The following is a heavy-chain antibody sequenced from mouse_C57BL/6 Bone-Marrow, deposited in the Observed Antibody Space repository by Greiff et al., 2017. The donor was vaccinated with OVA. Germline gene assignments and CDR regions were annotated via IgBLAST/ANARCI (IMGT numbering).Heavy chain of an antibody. J-gene: IGHJ1*03. CDR1: GYTFTDYN. Sequence: EVMLVESGPELVKPGASVKMSCKASGYTFTDYNMHWVKQSHGKSLEWIGYINPNNGGTSYNQKFKGKATLTVNKSSSTAYMELRSLTSEDSAVYYCARRSFSYYKEYFDVWGTGTTVTVSS. CDR2: INPNNGGT. V-gene: IGHV1-22*01. D-gene: IGHD2-12*01. CDR3: ARRSFSYYKEYFDV.